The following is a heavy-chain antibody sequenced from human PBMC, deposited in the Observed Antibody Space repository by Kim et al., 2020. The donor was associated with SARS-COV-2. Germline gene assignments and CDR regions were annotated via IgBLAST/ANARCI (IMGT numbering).Heavy chain of an antibody. V-gene: IGHV1-69*13. D-gene: IGHD3-10*01. Sequence: SVKVSCKASGGTFSSYAISWVRQAPGQGLEWMGGIIPIFGTANYAQKFQGRVTITADESTSTAYMELSSLRSEDTAVYYCAIYAVVRGVIIPYFDYWGQGTLVTVSS. CDR1: GGTFSSYA. J-gene: IGHJ4*02. CDR3: AIYAVVRGVIIPYFDY. CDR2: IIPIFGTA.